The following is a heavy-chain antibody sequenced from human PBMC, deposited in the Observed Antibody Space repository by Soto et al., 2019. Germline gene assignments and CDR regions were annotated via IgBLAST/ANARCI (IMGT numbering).Heavy chain of an antibody. V-gene: IGHV4-34*01. Sequence: SETLSLTCAVYGGSFGGYYWSWIRQPPGKGLEWIGEINHSGSTNYNPSLKSRVTISVDTSKNQFSLKLSSVTAADTAVYYCARSSWFYYYYGMDVWGQGTTVT. CDR3: ARSSWFYYYYGMDV. D-gene: IGHD6-13*01. CDR2: INHSGST. CDR1: GGSFGGYY. J-gene: IGHJ6*02.